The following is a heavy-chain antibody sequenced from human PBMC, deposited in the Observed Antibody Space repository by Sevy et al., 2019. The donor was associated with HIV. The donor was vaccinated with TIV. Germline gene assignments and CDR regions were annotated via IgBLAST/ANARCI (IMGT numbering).Heavy chain of an antibody. V-gene: IGHV4-59*12. Sequence: SETLSLTCTVSGGSISSYFWSWIRQPPGKGLEWIGYIYYSGSTNYNPSLKSQVTISVDTSKNKFSLKLSSVTAADTAGYYCARGDCYQRDAFDIWGQGTMVTVSS. CDR2: IYYSGST. D-gene: IGHD2-21*01. J-gene: IGHJ3*02. CDR3: ARGDCYQRDAFDI. CDR1: GGSISSYF.